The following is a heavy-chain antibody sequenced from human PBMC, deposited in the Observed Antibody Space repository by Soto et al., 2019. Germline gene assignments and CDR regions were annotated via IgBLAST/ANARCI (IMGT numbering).Heavy chain of an antibody. V-gene: IGHV3-23*01. CDR2: ISGSGGST. D-gene: IGHD2-2*01. CDR1: GFTFSSYA. CDR3: AKAGYCSSATCATRYYYMDV. Sequence: GGSLRLSCAASGFTFSSYAMGWVRQAPGKGLEWVTAISGSGGSTYYADSVKGRFTISRDNSKNTLYLQMNSLKAEDTAVYYCAKAGYCSSATCATRYYYMDVWGKGTTVTVSS. J-gene: IGHJ6*03.